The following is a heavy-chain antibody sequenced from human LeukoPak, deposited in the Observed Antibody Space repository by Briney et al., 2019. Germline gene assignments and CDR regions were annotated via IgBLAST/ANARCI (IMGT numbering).Heavy chain of an antibody. J-gene: IGHJ4*02. Sequence: GGSLRLSCAASGFTFSSYAMSWIRQAPGKGLEWVSYISSSGSTIYYADSVKGRFTISRDNAKNSLYLQMNSLRAEDTAVYYCARRTRIQLWSLDYWGQGTLVTVSS. D-gene: IGHD5-18*01. CDR3: ARRTRIQLWSLDY. V-gene: IGHV3-11*01. CDR1: GFTFSSYA. CDR2: ISSSGSTI.